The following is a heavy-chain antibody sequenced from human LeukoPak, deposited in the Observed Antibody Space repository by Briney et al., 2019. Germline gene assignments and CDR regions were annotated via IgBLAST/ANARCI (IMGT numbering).Heavy chain of an antibody. CDR3: ARGDSRYYYYMDV. CDR2: IGTAGDT. J-gene: IGHJ6*03. CDR1: GFTFSSYD. V-gene: IGHV3-13*01. Sequence: GGSLRLSCAASGFTFSSYDMHWVRRAPGKGLEWVSAIGTAGDTYYPGSVKGRFTISRENAKNSLYLQMNSLRAGDTAVYYCARGDSRYYYYMDVWGKGTTVTVSS.